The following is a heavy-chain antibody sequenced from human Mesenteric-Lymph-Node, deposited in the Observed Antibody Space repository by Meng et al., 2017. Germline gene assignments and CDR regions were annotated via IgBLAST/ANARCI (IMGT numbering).Heavy chain of an antibody. D-gene: IGHD3-10*01. V-gene: IGHV3-30*03. CDR2: ISYDGSNK. CDR1: GFTFSNYW. J-gene: IGHJ4*02. CDR3: ARDSSGMVRGITFDY. Sequence: GESLKISCAASGFTFSNYWMTWVRQAPGKGLEWVAVISYDGSNKYYADSVKGRFTISRDNSKNTLYLQMNSLRAEDTAVYYCARDSSGMVRGITFDYWGQGTLVTVSS.